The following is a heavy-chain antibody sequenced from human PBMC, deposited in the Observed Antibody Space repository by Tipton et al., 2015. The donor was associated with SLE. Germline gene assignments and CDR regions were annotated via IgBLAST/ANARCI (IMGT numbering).Heavy chain of an antibody. J-gene: IGHJ3*02. D-gene: IGHD6-6*01. V-gene: IGHV4-34*01. CDR3: ARPTAEYSSSPDAFDI. Sequence: TLSLTCTVSGGSISGYYWSWIRQPPGKGLEWIGEINHSGSTNYNPSLKSRVTISVDTSKNQFSLKLSSVTAADTAVYYCARPTAEYSSSPDAFDIWGQGTMVTVSS. CDR1: GGSISGYY. CDR2: INHSGST.